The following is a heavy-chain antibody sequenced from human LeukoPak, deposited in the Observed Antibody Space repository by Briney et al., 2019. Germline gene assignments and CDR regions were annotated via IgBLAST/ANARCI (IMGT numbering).Heavy chain of an antibody. J-gene: IGHJ6*03. CDR2: MNPNSGNT. D-gene: IGHD1-7*01. Sequence: ASVKVSCKASGYTFTSYDINWVRQATGQGLEWMGWMNPNSGNTGYAQKFQGRVTMTRNTSISTAYMELSSLRSEDTAVYYCARDTDLELRHYYYMDVWGKGTTVTVSS. CDR3: ARDTDLELRHYYYMDV. V-gene: IGHV1-8*01. CDR1: GYTFTSYD.